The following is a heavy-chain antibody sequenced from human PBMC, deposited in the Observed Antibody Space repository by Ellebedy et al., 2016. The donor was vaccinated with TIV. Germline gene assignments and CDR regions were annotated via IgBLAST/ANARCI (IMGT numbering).Heavy chain of an antibody. Sequence: GRFIISRDNSKNTLYLQMNSLRGNDTAVYYCAKGRSAAVDHWGQGTLVTVSS. CDR3: AKGRSAAVDH. V-gene: IGHV3-30*02. J-gene: IGHJ4*02. D-gene: IGHD6-13*01.